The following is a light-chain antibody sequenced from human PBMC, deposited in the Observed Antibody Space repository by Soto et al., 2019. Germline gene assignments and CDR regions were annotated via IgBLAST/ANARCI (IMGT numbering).Light chain of an antibody. CDR3: QQYNNWPPIT. J-gene: IGKJ5*01. Sequence: EIVMTQSPATLSVSPGERATLSCRTSQSVSIKLAWYQQKLGQAPRLLIYDTSTRATGIPARFSGSGSGTEFTLTISSLQSEDFAVYYCQQYNNWPPITFGRGTRLEIK. V-gene: IGKV3-15*01. CDR1: QSVSIK. CDR2: DTS.